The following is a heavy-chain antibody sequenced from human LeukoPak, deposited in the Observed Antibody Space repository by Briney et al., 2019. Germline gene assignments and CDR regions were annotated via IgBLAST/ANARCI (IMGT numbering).Heavy chain of an antibody. CDR1: GFTISYNY. D-gene: IGHD1-26*01. CDR3: AKAIVGATTSRDCFDV. V-gene: IGHV3-53*04. J-gene: IGHJ3*01. Sequence: GGPLRLSCAASGFTISYNYMSWGRQAPGKGLQWVSVIYSNTSAYYATSVKGRFTVSRHNSKNTLYLQMTSLRAEDTAVYYCAKAIVGATTSRDCFDVWGQGTMVTVSA. CDR2: IYSNTSA.